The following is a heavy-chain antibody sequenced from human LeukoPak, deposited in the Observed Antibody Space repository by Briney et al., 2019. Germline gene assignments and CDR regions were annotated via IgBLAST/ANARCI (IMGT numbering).Heavy chain of an antibody. Sequence: SETLSLTCTVSGGSISSYYWSWIRQPPGKGLEWIGYIYYSGSTNYNPSLKSRVTISVDTSKNQFSLKLSSVTAADTAVYYCARALASGYYFDYWGQGTLVTVSS. CDR3: ARALASGYYFDY. D-gene: IGHD3-22*01. V-gene: IGHV4-59*01. CDR1: GGSISSYY. CDR2: IYYSGST. J-gene: IGHJ4*02.